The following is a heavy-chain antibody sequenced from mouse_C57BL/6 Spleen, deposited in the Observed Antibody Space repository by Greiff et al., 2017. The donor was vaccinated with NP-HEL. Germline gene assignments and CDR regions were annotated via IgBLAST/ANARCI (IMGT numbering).Heavy chain of an antibody. J-gene: IGHJ4*01. D-gene: IGHD2-12*01. Sequence: QVQLQQPGAELVRPGSSVKLSCKASGYTFTSYWMHWVKQRPIQGLEWIGNIDPSDSETHYNQKFKDKATLTVDKSSSTAYMQLSSLTSEDSAVYYCARGGIRRAMDYWGQGTSVTVSS. V-gene: IGHV1-52*01. CDR1: GYTFTSYW. CDR2: IDPSDSET. CDR3: ARGGIRRAMDY.